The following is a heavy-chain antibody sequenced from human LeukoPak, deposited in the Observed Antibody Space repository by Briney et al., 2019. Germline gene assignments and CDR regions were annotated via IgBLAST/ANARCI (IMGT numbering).Heavy chain of an antibody. Sequence: SVKVSRKASGGTFSSYAISWVRQAPGQGLEWMGRIIPIFGTANYAQKFQGRVTITTDESTSTAYMELSSLRSEDTAVYYCARELPGIAVAGAFDYWGQGTLVTVSS. V-gene: IGHV1-69*05. J-gene: IGHJ4*02. CDR3: ARELPGIAVAGAFDY. CDR1: GGTFSSYA. CDR2: IIPIFGTA. D-gene: IGHD6-19*01.